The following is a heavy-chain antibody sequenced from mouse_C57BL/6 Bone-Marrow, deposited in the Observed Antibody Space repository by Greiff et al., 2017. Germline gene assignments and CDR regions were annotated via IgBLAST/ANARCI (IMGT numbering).Heavy chain of an antibody. CDR1: GFTFSDYY. CDR3: ATYYRNHSSMDY. CDR2: ISNGGGRT. V-gene: IGHV5-12*01. Sequence: EVKLMESGGGLMQPGGSLKLSCAASGFTFSDYYMYWVRQTPEKRLEWVAYISNGGGRTYYPDTVTGRFTISRDNAKNTLYLQMSRLQSEDTVMYYCATYYRNHSSMDYLRQGTSLTV. D-gene: IGHD2-10*01. J-gene: IGHJ4*01.